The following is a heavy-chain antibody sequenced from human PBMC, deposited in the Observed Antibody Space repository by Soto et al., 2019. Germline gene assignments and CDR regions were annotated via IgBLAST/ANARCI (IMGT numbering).Heavy chain of an antibody. D-gene: IGHD2-2*02. V-gene: IGHV4-61*01. CDR2: IYYSGST. J-gene: IGHJ6*02. CDR1: GGSVRSGSYY. Sequence: SETLSLTCTVSGGSVRSGSYYWSWIRQPPGKGLEWIGYIYYSGSTNYNPSLKSRVTISVDTSKNQFSLKLSSATAADTAVYYCASVTRTCISTSCYRYYYGMDVWGQGTTVTVSS. CDR3: ASVTRTCISTSCYRYYYGMDV.